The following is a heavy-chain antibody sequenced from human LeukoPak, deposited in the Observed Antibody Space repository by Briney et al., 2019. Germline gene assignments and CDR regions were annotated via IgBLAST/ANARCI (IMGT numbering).Heavy chain of an antibody. J-gene: IGHJ3*02. D-gene: IGHD2-2*01. CDR2: INPSGGST. Sequence: ASVKVSCKASGYIFTSYNIYWVRQAPGQGLEWMGIINPSGGSTNYAQKFQGRVTMTRDTSISTAYMELSRLRSDDTAVYYCARAYCSSTSCHPLDAFDIWGQGTMVTVSS. CDR1: GYIFTSYN. V-gene: IGHV1-46*01. CDR3: ARAYCSSTSCHPLDAFDI.